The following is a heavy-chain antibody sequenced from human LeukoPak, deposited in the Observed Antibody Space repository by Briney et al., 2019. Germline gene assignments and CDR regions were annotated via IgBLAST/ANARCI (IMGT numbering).Heavy chain of an antibody. J-gene: IGHJ4*02. CDR2: INPSGGST. V-gene: IGHV1-46*01. Sequence: ASVKVSCKASGYTFTSYYMHWVRQAPGQGLEWMGIINPSGGSTSYAQKFQGRVTMTRDTSTSTVYMELRSLRSDDTAVYYGARTPRADSSGYYDPEDYWGQGTLVTVSS. CDR1: GYTFTSYY. D-gene: IGHD3-22*01. CDR3: ARTPRADSSGYYDPEDY.